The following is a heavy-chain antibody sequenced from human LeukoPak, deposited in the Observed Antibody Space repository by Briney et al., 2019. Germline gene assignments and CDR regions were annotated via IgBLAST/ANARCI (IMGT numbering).Heavy chain of an antibody. Sequence: GRSLRLSCAASGFTFSSYGMHWVRQAPGKGLEWVAVIWYDGSNKYYADSVKGRFTISRDNSKNTLYLQMNSLRAEDTAVYYCARDPQAYYFDYWDQGTLVTVSS. V-gene: IGHV3-33*01. J-gene: IGHJ4*02. CDR1: GFTFSSYG. CDR2: IWYDGSNK. CDR3: ARDPQAYYFDY.